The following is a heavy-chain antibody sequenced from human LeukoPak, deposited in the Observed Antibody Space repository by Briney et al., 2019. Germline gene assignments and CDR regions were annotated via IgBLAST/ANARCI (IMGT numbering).Heavy chain of an antibody. Sequence: GGSPRLSCAVSGFSFRSYAMTWVRQAPGKGLDWVATVSGSGESTYYAVSVKGRFTISRDNSRSTLYLEMNSLRVEDTAVYYCAKDRQNYYGSGYYFDYWGQGTLVTVSS. CDR2: VSGSGEST. CDR1: GFSFRSYA. CDR3: AKDRQNYYGSGYYFDY. V-gene: IGHV3-23*01. J-gene: IGHJ4*02. D-gene: IGHD3-10*01.